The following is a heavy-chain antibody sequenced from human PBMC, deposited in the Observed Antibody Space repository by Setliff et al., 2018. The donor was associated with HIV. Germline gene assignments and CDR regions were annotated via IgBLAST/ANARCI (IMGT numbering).Heavy chain of an antibody. Sequence: SETLSLTCTVFGGSINSDCYYWTWIRQPAGKGLEWIGHIHTSGSTNYNPSLKSRVTISMDTSKNQFSLRLSSVTAADTAVYYCARLPRQRLKGADAYFDYWGQGTLVTVSS. CDR1: GGSINSDCYY. D-gene: IGHD1-26*01. CDR2: IHTSGST. CDR3: ARLPRQRLKGADAYFDY. J-gene: IGHJ4*02. V-gene: IGHV4-61*09.